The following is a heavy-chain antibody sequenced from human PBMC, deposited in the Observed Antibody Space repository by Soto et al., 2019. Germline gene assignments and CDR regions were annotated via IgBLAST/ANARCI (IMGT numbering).Heavy chain of an antibody. J-gene: IGHJ5*02. V-gene: IGHV4-34*01. D-gene: IGHD3-3*01. CDR2: INHSGST. CDR3: ARGGYDFWSGYINWFDP. CDR1: GGSFSGYY. Sequence: PSETLSLTCAVYGGSFSGYYWSWIRQPPGKGLEWIGEINHSGSTNYNPSLKSRVTISVDTSKNQFSLKLSSVTAADTAVYYCARGGYDFWSGYINWFDPRGKGTLVT.